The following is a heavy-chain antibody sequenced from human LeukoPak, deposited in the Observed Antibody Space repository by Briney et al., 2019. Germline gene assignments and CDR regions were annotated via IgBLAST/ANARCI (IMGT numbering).Heavy chain of an antibody. J-gene: IGHJ4*02. Sequence: WASVKVSCKASGYTFTSYGISWVRQAPGQGLEWMGRIIPSLGIANYAQKFQGRVTITADKSTSTAYMELSSLRSEDTAVYYCARGGLLAAYDFFDYWGQGTLVTVSS. V-gene: IGHV1-69*04. CDR2: IIPSLGIA. D-gene: IGHD2-15*01. CDR3: ARGGLLAAYDFFDY. CDR1: GYTFTSYG.